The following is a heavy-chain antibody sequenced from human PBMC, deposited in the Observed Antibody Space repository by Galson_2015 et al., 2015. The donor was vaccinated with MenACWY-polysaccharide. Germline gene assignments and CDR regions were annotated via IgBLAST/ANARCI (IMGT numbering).Heavy chain of an antibody. CDR1: GFTFSSYA. V-gene: IGHV3-23*01. CDR2: ISGSGDTT. D-gene: IGHD4-17*01. CDR3: AKGSKTVTRGGYFEL. J-gene: IGHJ2*01. Sequence: SLRLSCAASGFTFSSYAMGWVRQAPGKGLEWVSGISGSGDTTYYADSVKGRFAISRDNSKNTLYLQMNSLRAGDTAVYYCAKGSKTVTRGGYFELWGRGTLVIVSS.